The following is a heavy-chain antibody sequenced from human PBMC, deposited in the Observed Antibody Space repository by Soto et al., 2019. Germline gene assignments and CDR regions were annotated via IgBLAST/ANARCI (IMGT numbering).Heavy chain of an antibody. D-gene: IGHD6-13*01. V-gene: IGHV4-31*11. CDR3: ARIKGGAAGNFDY. J-gene: IGHJ4*02. Sequence: SETLSLTCAVSGGSTSNDNYYWSWIRQPPGKGLEWIGYIYYSGSTGYNPSLKSRVTISVATSKNQFSLRLSSVTAADTAVYYCARIKGGAAGNFDYWGRGALVTVSS. CDR2: IYYSGST. CDR1: GGSTSNDNYY.